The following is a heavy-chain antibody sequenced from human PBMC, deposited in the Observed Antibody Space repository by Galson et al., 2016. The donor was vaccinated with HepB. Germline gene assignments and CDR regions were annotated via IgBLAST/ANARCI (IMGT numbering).Heavy chain of an antibody. Sequence: SLRLSCAASGFNFGAYSMNWVRQAPGKGLEWVSSISSNSKYVYCSDSLKGRCTISRDNAKNSLFLQINGLRAEDTAVYYCARWDADMGFDYWGQGTLVTVSS. CDR1: GFNFGAYS. CDR3: ARWDADMGFDY. CDR2: ISSNSKYV. V-gene: IGHV3-21*01. J-gene: IGHJ4*02. D-gene: IGHD5-18*01.